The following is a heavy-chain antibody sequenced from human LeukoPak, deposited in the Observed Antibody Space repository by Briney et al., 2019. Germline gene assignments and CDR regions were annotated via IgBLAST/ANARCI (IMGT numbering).Heavy chain of an antibody. CDR3: ARGKYYIGYPGGAFDV. V-gene: IGHV1-8*03. CDR2: LNPNTSDT. D-gene: IGHD5-18*01. J-gene: IGHJ3*01. Sequence: ASVKVSCKASGYTFTLYGINWVRQAPGQGLEWLGWLNPNTSDTGCTQKFQDRVTISRDTSIKTAYLEPSSLTSDDTAVYYCARGKYYIGYPGGAFDVWGQGTLVTVSS. CDR1: GYTFTLYG.